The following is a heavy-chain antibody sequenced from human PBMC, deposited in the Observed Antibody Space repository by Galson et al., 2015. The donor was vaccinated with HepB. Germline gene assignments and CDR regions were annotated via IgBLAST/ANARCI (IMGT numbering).Heavy chain of an antibody. D-gene: IGHD3-16*02. V-gene: IGHV3-30*04. Sequence: SLRLSCAASGFTFRTYTFLWFRQAPGKGLEWVALISSDGSKNNYVDSARGRFTISRDNSWNTVYLQMSSLRPEDTAVYYCARVGVSKFGGALVVPYYFDYWGQGTLVTVSS. CDR2: ISSDGSKN. J-gene: IGHJ4*02. CDR1: GFTFRTYT. CDR3: ARVGVSKFGGALVVPYYFDY.